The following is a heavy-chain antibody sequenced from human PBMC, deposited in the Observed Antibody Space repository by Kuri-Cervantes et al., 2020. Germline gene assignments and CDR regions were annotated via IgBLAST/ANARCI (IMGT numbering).Heavy chain of an antibody. Sequence: SGPTLVKPTQTLTLTCTFSGFSLSTSGAGVAWIRQPPGKALEWLAVNYWDDDKRYSPSLKSRLTISKDTSRNQVVLTLTNMDPVDTATYYCAHSSGTEIADEFYYYMDVWGKGTTVTVSS. D-gene: IGHD5-24*01. J-gene: IGHJ6*03. CDR2: NYWDDDK. V-gene: IGHV2-5*02. CDR1: GFSLSTSGAG. CDR3: AHSSGTEIADEFYYYMDV.